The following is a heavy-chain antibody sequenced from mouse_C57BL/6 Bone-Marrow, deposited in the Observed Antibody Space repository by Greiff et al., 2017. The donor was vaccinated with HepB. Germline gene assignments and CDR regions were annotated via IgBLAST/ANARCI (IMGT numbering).Heavy chain of an antibody. CDR3: ATGGSAQFAY. D-gene: IGHD1-1*01. Sequence: VKLVESGAELARPGASVKLSCKASGYTFTSYGISWVKQRTGQGLEWIGEIYPRSGNTYYNEKFKGKATLTADKSSSTAYMELRSLTSEDSAVYFCATGGSAQFAYWGQGTLVTVSA. V-gene: IGHV1-81*01. J-gene: IGHJ3*01. CDR1: GYTFTSYG. CDR2: IYPRSGNT.